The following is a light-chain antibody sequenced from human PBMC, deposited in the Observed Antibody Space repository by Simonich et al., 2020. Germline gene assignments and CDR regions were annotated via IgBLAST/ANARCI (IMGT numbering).Light chain of an antibody. V-gene: IGLV2-14*01. J-gene: IGLJ2*01. CDR2: DVS. CDR3: SSYTSSPHVV. Sequence: QSALTQPASVSGSPGQSITISCTGTSSDVGGYNYVSWYQQHPGKAPKLMIYDVSNLPSGVSNRFSGSKSGNTASLTISGLQAEDEADYYCSSYTSSPHVVFGGGTKLTVL. CDR1: SSDVGGYNY.